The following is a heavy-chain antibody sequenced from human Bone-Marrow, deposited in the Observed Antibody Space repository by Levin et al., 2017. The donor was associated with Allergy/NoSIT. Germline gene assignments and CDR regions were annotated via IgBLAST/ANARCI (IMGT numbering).Heavy chain of an antibody. V-gene: IGHV5-51*01. J-gene: IGHJ4*02. CDR3: AVADSTSGWYYFDY. D-gene: IGHD6-19*01. CDR1: GYTFSNYW. Sequence: GGSLRLSCKGSGYTFSNYWIGWVRQTPGQGLEWMGIIYPSDSDTRYSPSFQGQVTISVDKSVSTAYLQWSSLKASDTAIYYCAVADSTSGWYYFDYWGQGTLVTVSS. CDR2: IYPSDSDT.